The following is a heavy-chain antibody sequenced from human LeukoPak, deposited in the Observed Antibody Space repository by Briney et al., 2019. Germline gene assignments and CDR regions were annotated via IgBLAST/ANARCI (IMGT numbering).Heavy chain of an antibody. CDR3: AKAPRYYDTSGYYAY. CDR2: ISGSGGST. Sequence: GGSLRLSCAASGFTFSSYAMSWVRQAPGKGLEWVSAISGSGGSTYYADSVKGRFTISRDNSKNTLYLQMNSLRVADTAVYYCAKAPRYYDTSGYYAYWGQGTLVTVSS. D-gene: IGHD3-22*01. CDR1: GFTFSSYA. V-gene: IGHV3-23*01. J-gene: IGHJ4*02.